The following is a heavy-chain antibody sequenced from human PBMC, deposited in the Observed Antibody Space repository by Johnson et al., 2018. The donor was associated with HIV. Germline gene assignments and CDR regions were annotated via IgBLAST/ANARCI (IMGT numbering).Heavy chain of an antibody. J-gene: IGHJ3*02. CDR1: GFTFRDYG. Sequence: QVQLVESGGGVVQPRGSLRLSCAASGFTFRDYGMHWVRQAPGKGLEWVAFIQYDGSNKYYADSVRGRFTISRDNSKNTLYLQMNSLRAEDTAVYYCAREKIRAFDIWGQGTMVTVSS. CDR2: IQYDGSNK. CDR3: AREKIRAFDI. V-gene: IGHV3-30*02.